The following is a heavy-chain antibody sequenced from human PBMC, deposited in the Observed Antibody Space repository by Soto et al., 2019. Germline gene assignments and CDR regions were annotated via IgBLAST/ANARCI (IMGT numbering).Heavy chain of an antibody. CDR3: TRGRGTSGWYADY. J-gene: IGHJ4*02. CDR1: GFVFGDYA. V-gene: IGHV3-49*04. Sequence: PGGSLRLSCSAPGFVFGDYAVTWVRQAPGKGLEWVGVVRSETYGGSTEYAASVKGRFRISRDDSESIAYLQMTSLKTEDTAVYYCTRGRGTSGWYADYWGKGILVTVSS. D-gene: IGHD6-13*01. CDR2: VRSETYGGST.